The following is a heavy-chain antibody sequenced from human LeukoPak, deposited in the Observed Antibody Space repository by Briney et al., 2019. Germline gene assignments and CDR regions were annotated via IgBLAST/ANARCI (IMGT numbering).Heavy chain of an antibody. D-gene: IGHD6-19*01. CDR1: GFTFNRFG. V-gene: IGHV3-33*01. Sequence: GGSLRLSCATSGFTFNRFGMHWVRQAPGKGLEWVAVIWYDGSNKDYADSVKGRFTISRDNSKNTLYLQMNSLRAEDTAVYYCARDLAVAGDYWGQGTLVTVSS. J-gene: IGHJ4*02. CDR2: IWYDGSNK. CDR3: ARDLAVAGDY.